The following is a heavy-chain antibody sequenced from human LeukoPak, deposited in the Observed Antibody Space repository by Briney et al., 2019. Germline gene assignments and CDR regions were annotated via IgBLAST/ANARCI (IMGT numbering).Heavy chain of an antibody. V-gene: IGHV3-43D*04. CDR3: ARAGETWLQTLEC. Sequence: GGSLRLSCAASGFTFDDYGMNWVRQAPGKGLEWLSVISWGGGSTYYADSVKGRFTISRDNSDHSLYLQMNSLRAEDTALYYCARAGETWLQTLECWGQGTLVTVSS. CDR2: ISWGGGST. J-gene: IGHJ4*02. D-gene: IGHD5-24*01. CDR1: GFTFDDYG.